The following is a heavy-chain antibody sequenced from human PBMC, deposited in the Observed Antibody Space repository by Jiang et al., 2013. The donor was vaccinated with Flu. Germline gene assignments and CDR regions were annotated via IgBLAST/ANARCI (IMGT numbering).Heavy chain of an antibody. CDR2: FDSEDGET. Sequence: EVKKPGASVRVSCKVFGRTLTELSIHWVRQAPGKGLEWMGGFDSEDGETLYKEGFHGRVTMTEDTSTDTAYMDLRSLRSEDTAVYYCARARYSFGRYYFDFWGQGTVVTVSS. V-gene: IGHV1-24*01. J-gene: IGHJ4*02. CDR1: GRTLTELS. D-gene: IGHD5-12*01. CDR3: ARARYSFGRYYFDF.